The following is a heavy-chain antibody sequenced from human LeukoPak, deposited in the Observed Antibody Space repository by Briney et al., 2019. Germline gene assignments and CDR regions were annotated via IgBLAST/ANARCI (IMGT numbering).Heavy chain of an antibody. CDR3: ARGFWLRHYYDY. CDR2: INHSGST. V-gene: IGHV4-34*01. Sequence: PSETLSLTCAVYGGSFSGYYWGWIRQPPGKGLEWIGEINHSGSTNYNPSLKSRVTISVDTSKNQFSLKLSSVAAADTAVYYCARGFWLRHYYDYWGQGTLVTVSS. D-gene: IGHD5-12*01. CDR1: GGSFSGYY. J-gene: IGHJ4*02.